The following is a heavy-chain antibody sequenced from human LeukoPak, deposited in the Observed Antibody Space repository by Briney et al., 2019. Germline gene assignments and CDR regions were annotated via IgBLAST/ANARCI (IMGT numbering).Heavy chain of an antibody. V-gene: IGHV6-1*01. J-gene: IGHJ3*01. CDR2: TYYRSQWPN. CDR3: ASGYAFDV. Sequence: PSQTLSLTCATSGDSVSNNNGAWTWIRQSPSRGLEWLGRTYYRSQWPNDYARSVMSRISVDPDTSKNQFSLHLSSVTPDDTAVYYCASGYAFDVWGRGTMVTVSS. CDR1: GDSVSNNNGA.